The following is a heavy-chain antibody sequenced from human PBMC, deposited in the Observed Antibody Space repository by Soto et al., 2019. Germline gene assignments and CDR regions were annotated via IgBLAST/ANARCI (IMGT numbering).Heavy chain of an antibody. V-gene: IGHV3-33*01. J-gene: IGHJ5*02. CDR2: IWYDGSNK. CDR3: ARAPSLRYPTSENCFDP. CDR1: GFTFSSYG. Sequence: GVSLRLSCAASGFTFSSYGMHWVRQAPGKGLEWVAVIWYDGSNKYYADSVKGRFTISRDNSKNTLYLQMNSLRAEDTAVYFCARAPSLRYPTSENCFDPWGQGTMVTVSS. D-gene: IGHD3-9*01.